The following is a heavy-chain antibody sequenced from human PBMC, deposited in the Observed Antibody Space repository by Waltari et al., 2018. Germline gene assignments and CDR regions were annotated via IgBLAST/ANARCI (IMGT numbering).Heavy chain of an antibody. CDR2: INYIGSP. Sequence: QVQLQESGPVLVKPSETLSLTCTVSAGSISSHYWSWIRPPPGKGLAWIGYINYIGSPNYNPSLKSRFTISVDTSKNQFSLKLSSVTAADTAVYYCARGGGRVTPFDYWGQGTLVTVSS. J-gene: IGHJ4*02. CDR1: AGSISSHY. CDR3: ARGGGRVTPFDY. V-gene: IGHV4-59*11. D-gene: IGHD1-26*01.